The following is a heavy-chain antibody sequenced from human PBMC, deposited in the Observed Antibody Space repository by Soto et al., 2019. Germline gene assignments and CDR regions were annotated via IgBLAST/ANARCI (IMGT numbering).Heavy chain of an antibody. CDR3: ASLHVVLWFGELVGWFDP. Sequence: QLQLQESGPGLVKPSETLSLTCTVSGVSISSRNYYWGWIRKPPGKGLEWIGSLYYSGSTYYNPSLKSRVTISVDTSKNQVSLELSSVTAADTAVYYCASLHVVLWFGELVGWFDPWGQGTLVTVSS. J-gene: IGHJ5*02. CDR2: LYYSGST. V-gene: IGHV4-39*01. CDR1: GVSISSRNYY. D-gene: IGHD3-10*01.